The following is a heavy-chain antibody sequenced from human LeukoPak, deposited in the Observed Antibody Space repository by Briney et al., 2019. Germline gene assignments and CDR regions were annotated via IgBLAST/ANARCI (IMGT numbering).Heavy chain of an antibody. CDR2: IYISGST. Sequence: SETLSLTCTVSGGSISSGSYYWSWIRQPAGKGLEWIGRIYISGSTNYNPSLESRVSISIDTSKSQFSLQLTSVTAADTAVYYCARARWLPNYFDSWGQGVLVAVSS. V-gene: IGHV4-61*02. CDR3: ARARWLPNYFDS. D-gene: IGHD5-24*01. J-gene: IGHJ4*02. CDR1: GGSISSGSYY.